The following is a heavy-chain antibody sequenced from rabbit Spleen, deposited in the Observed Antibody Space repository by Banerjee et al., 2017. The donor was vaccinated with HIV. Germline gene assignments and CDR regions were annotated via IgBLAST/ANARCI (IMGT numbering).Heavy chain of an antibody. CDR2: IYTGSSGST. CDR1: GVSFSSGYY. J-gene: IGHJ3*01. D-gene: IGHD1-1*01. V-gene: IGHV1S40*01. CDR3: ARGRNTNKHYAFDISRLDL. Sequence: VESGGDLVKPGASLTLTCTASGVSFSSGYYMCWVRQAPGKGPEWIACIYTGSSGSTYYARWAKGRFTIPKTSSTTVTLQLNSLTAADTATYFCARGRNTNKHYAFDISRLDLWGPGHPGHRL.